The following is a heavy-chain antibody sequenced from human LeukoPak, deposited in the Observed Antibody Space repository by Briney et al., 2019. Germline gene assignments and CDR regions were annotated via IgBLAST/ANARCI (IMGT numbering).Heavy chain of an antibody. Sequence: GGSLRLSCAASGLTLRTYAMHWVRQAPGKGLEWVAFMRSDGSDEHYADSVNGRFTISRDNSHNTLYLQLNSLHSEDTAVYYCAKDLGLQVGASPFDYWGQGTLVTVSS. J-gene: IGHJ4*02. CDR3: AKDLGLQVGASPFDY. V-gene: IGHV3-30*02. D-gene: IGHD1-26*01. CDR2: MRSDGSDE. CDR1: GLTLRTYA.